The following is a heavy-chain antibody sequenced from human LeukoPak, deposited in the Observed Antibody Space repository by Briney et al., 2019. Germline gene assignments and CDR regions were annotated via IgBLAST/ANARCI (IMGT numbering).Heavy chain of an antibody. CDR1: GGSFSGYY. V-gene: IGHV4-34*01. CDR3: ARARTRVVRYFDY. J-gene: IGHJ4*02. Sequence: SETLSLTCAVYGGSFSGYYWSWIRQPPGKWLEWIGEINHSGSTNYNPSLKSRVTISVDTSKNQFSLKLSSVTAADTAVYYCARARTRVVRYFDYWGQGTLVTVSS. CDR2: INHSGST. D-gene: IGHD3-3*01.